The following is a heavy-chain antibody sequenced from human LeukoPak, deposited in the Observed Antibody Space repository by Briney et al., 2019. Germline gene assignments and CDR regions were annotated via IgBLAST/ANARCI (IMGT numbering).Heavy chain of an antibody. CDR3: ARGDYGGYVWDY. V-gene: IGHV3-48*02. J-gene: IGHJ4*02. CDR2: ISSSSSTI. CDR1: GFTFGSFS. D-gene: IGHD4-17*01. Sequence: GGSLRLSCAASGFTFGSFSMTWVRQAPGKGLEWVSTISSSSSTIYYADSVKGRFTISRDNAKNSLYLQMNSLRDEDTAVYYCARGDYGGYVWDYWGQGTLVTVSS.